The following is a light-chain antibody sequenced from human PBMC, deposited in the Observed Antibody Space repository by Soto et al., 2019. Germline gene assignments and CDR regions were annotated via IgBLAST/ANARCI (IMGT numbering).Light chain of an antibody. CDR3: QSHDSSLHASV. J-gene: IGLJ1*01. Sequence: QSVLTQPPSVSGAPGRMVTISCPGSSSNIGAGYDVHWYLQLPGTAPKLLIYGNTNRPSGVPDRFSGSKSGSSASLAITGLQAEDEADYFCQSHDSSLHASVFGTGTKVTVL. CDR2: GNT. CDR1: SSNIGAGYD. V-gene: IGLV1-40*01.